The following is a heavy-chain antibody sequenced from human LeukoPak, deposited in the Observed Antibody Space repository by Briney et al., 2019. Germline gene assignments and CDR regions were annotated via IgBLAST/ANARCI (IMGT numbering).Heavy chain of an antibody. CDR3: AKGWTIFEVVPFDS. CDR1: GFLFSTTA. V-gene: IGHV3-23*01. CDR2: LSTSAGGT. Sequence: QRLSWREPGFLFSTTAMRSVRQATKSAVRLVSALSTSAGGTFYHHPVKGSFTVSRDNSKNTLYLQMNSLRVDDTAVYYCAKGWTIFEVVPFDSWGQGTLVTGSS. D-gene: IGHD3-3*01. J-gene: IGHJ4*02.